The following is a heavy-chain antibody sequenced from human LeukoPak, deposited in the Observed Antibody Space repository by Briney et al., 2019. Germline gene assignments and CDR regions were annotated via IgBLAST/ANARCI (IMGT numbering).Heavy chain of an antibody. V-gene: IGHV1-3*01. CDR3: ARDWSREAGIAAY. CDR2: INAGNGNT. D-gene: IGHD6-13*01. Sequence: ASVEVSCKASGYTFTSYAMHWVRQAPGQRLEWMGWINAGNGNTKYSQKFQGRVTITRDTSASTAYMELSSLRSEDTAVYYCARDWSREAGIAAYWGQGTLVTVSS. CDR1: GYTFTSYA. J-gene: IGHJ4*02.